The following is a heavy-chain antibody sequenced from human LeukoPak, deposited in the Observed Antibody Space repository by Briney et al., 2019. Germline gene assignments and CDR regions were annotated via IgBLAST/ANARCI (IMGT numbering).Heavy chain of an antibody. J-gene: IGHJ3*02. V-gene: IGHV4-59*01. CDR2: IYYSGST. CDR3: ARAYYYGSGSYAFDI. D-gene: IGHD3-10*01. CDR1: GGSISSYH. Sequence: PSETLSLTCTVSGGSISSYHWSWIRQPPGKGLEWIGYIYYSGSTNHNPSLQSRVTISVDTSKNQFSLKLSSVTAADTAVYYCARAYYYGSGSYAFDIWGQGTMVTVSS.